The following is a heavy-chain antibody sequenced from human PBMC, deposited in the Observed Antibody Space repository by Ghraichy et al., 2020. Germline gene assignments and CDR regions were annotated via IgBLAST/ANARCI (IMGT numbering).Heavy chain of an antibody. J-gene: IGHJ5*02. D-gene: IGHD5-12*01. CDR2: IWYDGSNK. Sequence: GGSLRLSCAASGFTFSSYGMHWVRQAPGKGLEWVAVIWYDGSNKYYADSVKGRFTISRDNSKNTLYLQMNSLRAEDTAVYYCARVGLSGYDYESWPFDPWGQGTLVTVSS. CDR3: ARVGLSGYDYESWPFDP. V-gene: IGHV3-33*01. CDR1: GFTFSSYG.